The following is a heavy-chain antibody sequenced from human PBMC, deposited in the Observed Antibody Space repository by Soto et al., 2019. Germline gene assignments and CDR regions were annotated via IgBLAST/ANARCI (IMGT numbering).Heavy chain of an antibody. J-gene: IGHJ4*02. CDR1: GFTFSSYA. D-gene: IGHD2-2*01. Sequence: GGSLRLSCAASGFTFSSYAMSWVRQAPGKGLEWVSAISGGAGSTYYADSVKGRFTISRDNSKNTLYLQMNSLRAEDTAIYYCAKFKTRSCSSTACSYFDFWGQGTLVTVSS. CDR2: ISGGAGST. CDR3: AKFKTRSCSSTACSYFDF. V-gene: IGHV3-23*01.